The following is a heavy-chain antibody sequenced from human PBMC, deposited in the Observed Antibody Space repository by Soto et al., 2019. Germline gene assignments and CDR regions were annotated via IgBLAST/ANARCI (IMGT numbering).Heavy chain of an antibody. Sequence: QVQLVESGGGVVQPGRSLRLSCAASGFTISTYGMHWVRQAPGKGLEWVAVISFHESDKFYADSVKGRFIISRDTSKNTLYLQMNSLRLEDTALYYCAKDWDAFDIWGPGTMVTVSS. J-gene: IGHJ3*02. CDR2: ISFHESDK. CDR1: GFTISTYG. CDR3: AKDWDAFDI. V-gene: IGHV3-30*18.